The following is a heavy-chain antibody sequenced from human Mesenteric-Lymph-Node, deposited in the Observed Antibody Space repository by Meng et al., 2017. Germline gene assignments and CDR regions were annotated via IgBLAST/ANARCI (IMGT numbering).Heavy chain of an antibody. Sequence: QVQLQESGPGLGKPSGTLSLNCAVSGYSISNNNWWSWVRQPPGKGLERIGEVLHSGRTNYNPSFNSRVTLSVDTSKNQLSLSLTSVTAADTAMYYCAKNGAYALDRWGQGILVTVSS. CDR3: AKNGAYALDR. CDR1: GYSISNNNW. J-gene: IGHJ5*02. V-gene: IGHV4-4*02. CDR2: VLHSGRT. D-gene: IGHD2-8*01.